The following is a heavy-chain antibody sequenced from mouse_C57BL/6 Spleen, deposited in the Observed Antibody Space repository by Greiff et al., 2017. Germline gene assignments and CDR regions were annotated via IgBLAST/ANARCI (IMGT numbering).Heavy chain of an antibody. J-gene: IGHJ1*03. V-gene: IGHV5-4*03. CDR2: ISDGGSYT. D-gene: IGHD1-1*01. CDR3: ARSGDYYGSSNWYFDV. Sequence: EVKLMESGGGLVKPGGSLKLSCAASGFTFSSYAMSWVRQTPEKRLEWVATISDGGSYTYYPDNVKGRFTISRDNAKNNLYLQMSHLKSEDTAMYYCARSGDYYGSSNWYFDVWGTGTTVTVSS. CDR1: GFTFSSYA.